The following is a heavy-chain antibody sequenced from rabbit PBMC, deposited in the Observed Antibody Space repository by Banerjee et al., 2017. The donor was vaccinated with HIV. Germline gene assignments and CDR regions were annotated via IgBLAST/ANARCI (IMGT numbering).Heavy chain of an antibody. Sequence: QEQLVESGGGLVQPEGSLTLTCTASGFDLSSDYWICWVRQAPGKGLEWIACIYAGSSSGIYHASWAKGRFTISKTSSTTVTLQMTSLTAADTATYFCARGWHNPYLALWGPGTLVTVS. CDR3: ARGWHNPYLAL. D-gene: IGHD1-1*01. J-gene: IGHJ4*01. CDR1: GFDLSSDYW. V-gene: IGHV1S45*01. CDR2: IYAGSSSGI.